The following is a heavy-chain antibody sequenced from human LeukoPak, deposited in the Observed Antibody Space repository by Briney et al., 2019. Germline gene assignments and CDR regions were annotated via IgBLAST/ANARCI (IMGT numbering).Heavy chain of an antibody. Sequence: GGSLRLSCAASGFTFSSYGMHWVRQAPGKGLEWVAAISYDGSNKYYADSVKGRFTISRDNSKNTLYLQMNSLRAEDTAVYYCAKDPAAIVPAAKGYYGMDVWGQGTTVTVSS. J-gene: IGHJ6*02. D-gene: IGHD2-2*01. CDR2: ISYDGSNK. V-gene: IGHV3-30*18. CDR3: AKDPAAIVPAAKGYYGMDV. CDR1: GFTFSSYG.